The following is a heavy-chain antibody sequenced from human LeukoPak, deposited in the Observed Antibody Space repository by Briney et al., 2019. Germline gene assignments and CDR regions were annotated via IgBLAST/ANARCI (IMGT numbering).Heavy chain of an antibody. D-gene: IGHD3-10*01. V-gene: IGHV3-30*04. CDR2: ISYDGSNK. J-gene: IGHJ4*02. CDR3: ARGVAGSGTRGVDY. CDR1: GFTFSSYA. Sequence: GRSLRLSCAASGFTFSSYAMHWVRQAPGKGLEWVAVISYDGSNKYYADSVKGRFTISRDNSKNTLYLQMNSLRAEDTAVYYCARGVAGSGTRGVDYWGQGTLVTVSS.